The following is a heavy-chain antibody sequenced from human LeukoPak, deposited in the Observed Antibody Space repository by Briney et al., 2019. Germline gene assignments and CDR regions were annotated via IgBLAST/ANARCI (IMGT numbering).Heavy chain of an antibody. V-gene: IGHV5-51*01. CDR3: ARHVRAPYYDFWSGYYTETFDY. Sequence: GESLKISCKGSGYSFTSYWIGWVLQMPGKGLEWMGIIYPGDSDTRYSPSFQGQVTISADKSISTAYLQWSSLKASDTAMYYCARHVRAPYYDFWSGYYTETFDYWGQGTLVTVSS. J-gene: IGHJ4*02. D-gene: IGHD3-3*01. CDR1: GYSFTSYW. CDR2: IYPGDSDT.